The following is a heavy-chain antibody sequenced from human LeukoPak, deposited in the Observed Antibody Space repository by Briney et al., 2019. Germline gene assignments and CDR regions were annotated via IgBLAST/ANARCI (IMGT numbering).Heavy chain of an antibody. D-gene: IGHD6-13*01. Sequence: ASVKVSCKASGGTFSSYAISWVRQAPGQGLEWMGIINPSGGSTSYAQKFQGRVTMTRDTSTSTVYMELSSLRSEDTAVYYCARDMSEQQLVLVGAFDIWGQGTMVTVSS. CDR1: GGTFSSYA. V-gene: IGHV1-46*01. J-gene: IGHJ3*02. CDR3: ARDMSEQQLVLVGAFDI. CDR2: INPSGGST.